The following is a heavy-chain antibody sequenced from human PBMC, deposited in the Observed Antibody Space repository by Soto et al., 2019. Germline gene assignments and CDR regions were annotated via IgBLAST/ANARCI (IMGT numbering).Heavy chain of an antibody. D-gene: IGHD3-3*01. CDR2: ISGSGTII. CDR1: GFTFSSYE. J-gene: IGHJ3*01. V-gene: IGHV3-48*03. CDR3: AXDWDFWIDLYRSDAFDL. Sequence: PGGSLRLSCAASGFTFSSYEMNWVRQAPGKGLEWLSYISGSGTIILYADSVKGRFTISRDNAKNSLYLQMNSLRVEDTAVYYCAXDWDFWIDLYRSDAFDLWGQGTMVTVSS.